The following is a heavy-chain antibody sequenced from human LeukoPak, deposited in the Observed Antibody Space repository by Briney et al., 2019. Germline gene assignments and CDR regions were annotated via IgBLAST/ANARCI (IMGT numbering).Heavy chain of an antibody. CDR3: AKSESSGWAIDAFDI. CDR1: GFTFDDYA. J-gene: IGHJ3*02. D-gene: IGHD6-19*01. Sequence: PGGSLRLSCAASGFTFDDYAMHWVRQAPGKGAEGVSGISWNSGSISYADSVKGRFTISRDNAKNSLYLQMNSLRAEDMALYYCAKSESSGWAIDAFDIWGQGTMVTVSS. V-gene: IGHV3-9*03. CDR2: ISWNSGSI.